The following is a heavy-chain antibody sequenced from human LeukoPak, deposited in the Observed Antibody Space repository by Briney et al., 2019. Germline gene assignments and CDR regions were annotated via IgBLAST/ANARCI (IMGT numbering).Heavy chain of an antibody. CDR1: GFTFSSYG. Sequence: GGSLRLSCAASGFTFSSYGMHWVRQAPGKGLEWVAFIRYDGSNKYYADSVKGRFTISRDNSKNTLYLQMNSLRAEDTAVYYRAKDIPDFWYAFDIWGQGTMVTVSS. CDR2: IRYDGSNK. J-gene: IGHJ3*02. CDR3: AKDIPDFWYAFDI. D-gene: IGHD3-3*01. V-gene: IGHV3-30*02.